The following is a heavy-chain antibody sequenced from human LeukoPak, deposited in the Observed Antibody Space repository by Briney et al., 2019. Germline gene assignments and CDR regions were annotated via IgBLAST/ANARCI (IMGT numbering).Heavy chain of an antibody. J-gene: IGHJ4*02. CDR3: ARGGVAAAGKYYFDY. D-gene: IGHD6-13*01. Sequence: ASVKVSCKASVYTFTSYDINWVRQATGQGLEWMGWMNPNSGNTGYAQNFQGRVTMTRNTSTSTAYMELSSLRSEDTAVYYCARGGVAAAGKYYFDYWGQGTLVTVSS. V-gene: IGHV1-8*01. CDR1: VYTFTSYD. CDR2: MNPNSGNT.